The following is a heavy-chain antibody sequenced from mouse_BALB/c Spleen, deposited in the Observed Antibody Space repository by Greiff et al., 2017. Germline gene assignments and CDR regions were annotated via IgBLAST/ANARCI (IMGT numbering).Heavy chain of an antibody. CDR2: IDPENGNT. CDR3: ASIYYGNYYAMDY. J-gene: IGHJ4*01. CDR1: GFNIKDYY. Sequence: EVKLMESGAELVRPGALVKLSCKASGFNIKDYYMHWVKQRPEQGLEWIGWIDPENGNTIYDPKFQGKASITADTSSNTAYLQLSSLTSEDTAVYYSASIYYGNYYAMDYWGQGTSVTVSS. V-gene: IGHV14-1*02. D-gene: IGHD2-1*01.